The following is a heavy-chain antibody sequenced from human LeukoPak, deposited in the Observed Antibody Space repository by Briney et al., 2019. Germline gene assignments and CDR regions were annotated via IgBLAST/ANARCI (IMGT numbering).Heavy chain of an antibody. V-gene: IGHV3-7*01. D-gene: IGHD5-24*01. CDR3: AKLLRDVTIYDF. J-gene: IGHJ4*03. Sequence: ETLSLTCAVYGGSFSGYYWSWIRQPPGKGLEWVASINQGESMIWYVDSVKGRFTISRDNANNLLFLQMNYMRVEDTAVYYCAKLLRDVTIYDFWGHGDLVTVSS. CDR1: GGSFSGYY. CDR2: INQGESMI.